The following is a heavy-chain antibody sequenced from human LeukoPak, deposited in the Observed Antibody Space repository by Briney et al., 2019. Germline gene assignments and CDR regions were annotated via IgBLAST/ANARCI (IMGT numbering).Heavy chain of an antibody. Sequence: PSETLSLTCAVYGGSFSGYYWSWIRQPPGKGLEWIGEINHSGSTNYNPSLKSRVTISVDTSKNQFSLKLSSVTAADTAVYYCARAQIAAARHAHFDYWGQGTLVTVSS. CDR1: GGSFSGYY. V-gene: IGHV4-34*01. CDR2: INHSGST. D-gene: IGHD6-13*01. J-gene: IGHJ4*02. CDR3: ARAQIAAARHAHFDY.